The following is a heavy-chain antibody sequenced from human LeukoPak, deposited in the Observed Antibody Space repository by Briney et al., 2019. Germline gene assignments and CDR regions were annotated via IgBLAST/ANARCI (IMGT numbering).Heavy chain of an antibody. Sequence: QTGGSLRLSCAASGFTFSRHGMHWARHAPGKGLKWVAGMSKDGATIRYEGSVEGRFTISRDNSKNTVYLQMNSLRAEDTAVYYCAREAPNCGGDCLSDYWGQGTLVTVSS. D-gene: IGHD2-21*02. CDR3: AREAPNCGGDCLSDY. J-gene: IGHJ4*02. CDR1: GFTFSRHG. CDR2: MSKDGATI. V-gene: IGHV3-30*03.